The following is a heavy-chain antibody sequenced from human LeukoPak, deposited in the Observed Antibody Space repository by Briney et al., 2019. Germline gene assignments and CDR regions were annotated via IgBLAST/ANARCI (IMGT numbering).Heavy chain of an antibody. CDR3: ARDRVYYYDSSGYPDAFDI. J-gene: IGHJ3*02. CDR1: GFTFSSYD. CDR2: IGTAGDT. D-gene: IGHD3-22*01. Sequence: PGGSLRLSCAASGFTFSSYDMHWVRQATGKGLEWVSAIGTAGDTYYADSVKGRFTISRESAKNSLYLQMNSLRAEDTAVYYCARDRVYYYDSSGYPDAFDIWGQGTMVTVSS. V-gene: IGHV3-13*01.